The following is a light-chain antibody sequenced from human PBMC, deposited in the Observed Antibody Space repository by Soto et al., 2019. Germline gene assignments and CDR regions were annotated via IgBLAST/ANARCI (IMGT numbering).Light chain of an antibody. V-gene: IGLV4-69*01. Sequence: QLVLTQSPSASASPGASVKLTCTLSSGHSDYAIAWHQQQPEKGPRYLMKVTSDGSHTKGDGIPDRFSGSSSGADRYLTISSLRSDAEADYYCQAWGTGGVFGGGTKVTVL. CDR1: SGHSDYA. CDR3: QAWGTGGV. CDR2: VTSDGSH. J-gene: IGLJ3*02.